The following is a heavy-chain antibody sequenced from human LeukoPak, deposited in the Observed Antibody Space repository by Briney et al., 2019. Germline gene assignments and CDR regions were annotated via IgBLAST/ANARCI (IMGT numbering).Heavy chain of an antibody. J-gene: IGHJ3*02. CDR1: GFTFSSYE. D-gene: IGHD4-17*01. CDR3: ARVPSSYGDYPGTYAFDI. CDR2: ISGSGTTI. Sequence: PGGSLRLSCAASGFTFSSYEMNWVRQAPGKGLEWVSYISGSGTTIYYADSVKGRFTISRDNAKNSLYLQMNNLRAEDTALYYCARVPSSYGDYPGTYAFDIWGQGTMVTVSS. V-gene: IGHV3-48*03.